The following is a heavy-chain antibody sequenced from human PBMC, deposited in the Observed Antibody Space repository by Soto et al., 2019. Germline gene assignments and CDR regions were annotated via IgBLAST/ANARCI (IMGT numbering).Heavy chain of an antibody. D-gene: IGHD3-16*02. CDR3: ARADQYYDYIWGSYRYTGFDY. Sequence: QVQLVESGGGVVQPGRSLRLSCAASGFTFSSYAMHWVRQAPGKGLEWVAVISYDGSNKYYADSVKGRFTISRDNSKNTLYLQMNSLRAEDTAMYYCARADQYYDYIWGSYRYTGFDYWGQGTLVTVSS. CDR1: GFTFSSYA. J-gene: IGHJ4*02. V-gene: IGHV3-30-3*01. CDR2: ISYDGSNK.